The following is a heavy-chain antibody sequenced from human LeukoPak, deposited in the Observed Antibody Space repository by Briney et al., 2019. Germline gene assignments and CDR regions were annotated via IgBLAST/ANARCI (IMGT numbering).Heavy chain of an antibody. CDR2: ISFTGDGT. Sequence: GGSLRLSCAASGFTFSIYAMSWVRQAPGKGLEWVSSISFTGDGTYYADSVKGRFTISRDNSKNTLYLQMNSPRAEDTAVYYCAKSPSRSSFPLDYWGQGTLVTVSS. J-gene: IGHJ4*02. CDR1: GFTFSIYA. CDR3: AKSPSRSSFPLDY. D-gene: IGHD6-6*01. V-gene: IGHV3-23*01.